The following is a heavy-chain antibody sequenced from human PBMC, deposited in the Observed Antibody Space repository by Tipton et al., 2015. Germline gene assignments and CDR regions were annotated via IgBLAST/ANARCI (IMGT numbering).Heavy chain of an antibody. CDR1: GGSIGGHF. J-gene: IGHJ5*02. D-gene: IGHD4-17*01. CDR3: ARFDYGDYLTGFDP. Sequence: TLSLTCTVSGGSIGGHFWSWIRQPPGKGLEWIGYISYSGSTKYNPSLEGRVTMSIDTSENYFSLKMISVTAADTAVYYCARFDYGDYLTGFDPWGQGTLVTVSS. V-gene: IGHV4-59*11. CDR2: ISYSGST.